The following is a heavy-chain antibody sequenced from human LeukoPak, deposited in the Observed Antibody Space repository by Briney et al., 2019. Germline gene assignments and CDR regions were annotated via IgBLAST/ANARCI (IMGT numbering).Heavy chain of an antibody. J-gene: IGHJ4*02. CDR1: GYTFTSYG. CDR3: ARGNYYDSGPDY. Sequence: SVKVSCKASGYTFTSYGISWVRQAPGQGLEWLGGIIPIFGTANYAQKFQGRVTITTDESTSTAYMELSSLRSEDTAVFYCARGNYYDSGPDYWGQGTLVTVSS. D-gene: IGHD3-22*01. CDR2: IIPIFGTA. V-gene: IGHV1-69*05.